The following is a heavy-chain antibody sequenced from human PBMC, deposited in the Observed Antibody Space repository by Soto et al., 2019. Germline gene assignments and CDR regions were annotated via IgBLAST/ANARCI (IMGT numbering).Heavy chain of an antibody. J-gene: IGHJ4*02. CDR2: ISTFNGET. D-gene: IGHD3-22*01. CDR3: ARVGIYDSSGYLDY. V-gene: IGHV1-18*01. CDR1: GYTFNTYG. Sequence: ASVKVSCKASGYTFNTYGISWVRQAPGQGLEWMGWISTFNGETRYAQKFQARVTVTTDTSTTTGYMELRSLRSDDTAVYYCARVGIYDSSGYLDYWGQGTLVTVSS.